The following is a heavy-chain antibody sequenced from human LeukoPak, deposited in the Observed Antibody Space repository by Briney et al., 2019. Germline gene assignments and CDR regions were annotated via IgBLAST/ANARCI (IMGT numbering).Heavy chain of an antibody. V-gene: IGHV1-69*01. Sequence: SVKVSCKASGGTFSSYAISWMRQAPGQGLEWMGGIIPIFGTANYAQKFQGRVTITADESTSTAYMELSSLRSEDTAVYYCAKRDYYGSGTRGAFDIWGQGTMVTVSS. CDR3: AKRDYYGSGTRGAFDI. J-gene: IGHJ3*02. D-gene: IGHD3-10*01. CDR2: IIPIFGTA. CDR1: GGTFSSYA.